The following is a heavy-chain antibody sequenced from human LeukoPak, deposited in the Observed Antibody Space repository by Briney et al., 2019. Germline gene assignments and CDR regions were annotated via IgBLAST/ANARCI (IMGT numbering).Heavy chain of an antibody. CDR2: ISYDGSNK. D-gene: IGHD1-26*01. J-gene: IGHJ4*02. V-gene: IGHV3-30-3*01. CDR1: GFTFSSYA. CDR3: ATSQYSGSYYEDY. Sequence: PGRSLRLSCAASGFTFSSYAMHWVRQAPGKGLEWVAVISYDGSNKYYADSVKGRFTISRDNSKNTLYLQMNSLRAEDTAVYYCATSQYSGSYYEDYWGQGTLVTVSS.